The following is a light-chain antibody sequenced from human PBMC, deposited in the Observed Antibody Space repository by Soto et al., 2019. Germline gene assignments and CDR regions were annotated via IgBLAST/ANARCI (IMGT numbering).Light chain of an antibody. J-gene: IGLJ3*02. CDR3: CSYAGSYTGV. CDR1: SSDVGAYTY. CDR2: DVT. V-gene: IGLV2-11*01. Sequence: QSALTQPRSVSGSPGQSVTISCTGTSSDVGAYTYVSWYQQHPGRAPKLMIYDVTDRPSGVPDRFSGSKSDNTASLTISGLQAEDEADYYCCSYAGSYTGVFGGGTKVTVL.